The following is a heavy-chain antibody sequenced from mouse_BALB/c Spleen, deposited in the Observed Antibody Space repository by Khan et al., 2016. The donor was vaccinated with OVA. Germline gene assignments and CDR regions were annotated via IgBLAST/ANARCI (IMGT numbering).Heavy chain of an antibody. CDR1: GFSLTNYG. V-gene: IGHV2-6-1*01. Sequence: QVQLKESGPGLVAPSQSLSLTCTISGFSLTNYGIPWVRQPPGKGLQWLALMWSDGGTTYNSALKSRLTISKAKSTRHAFLKKNRLQTDDKTMYFRAKQPCYHYNVMEYWGQGTTLTVSS. CDR2: MWSDGGT. CDR3: AKQPCYHYNVMEY. J-gene: IGHJ4*01.